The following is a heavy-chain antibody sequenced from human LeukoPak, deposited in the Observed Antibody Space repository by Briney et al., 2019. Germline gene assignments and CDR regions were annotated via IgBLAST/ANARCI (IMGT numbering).Heavy chain of an antibody. CDR2: IIPIFGTA. D-gene: IGHD4-17*01. CDR1: EGTFSSYA. Sequence: SVKVSCKASEGTFSSYAISWVRQAPGQGLEWMGGIIPIFGTANYAQKFQGRVTITADESTSTAYMELSSLRSEDTAVYYCARDFYGDYAFDYWGQGTLVTVSS. J-gene: IGHJ4*02. V-gene: IGHV1-69*13. CDR3: ARDFYGDYAFDY.